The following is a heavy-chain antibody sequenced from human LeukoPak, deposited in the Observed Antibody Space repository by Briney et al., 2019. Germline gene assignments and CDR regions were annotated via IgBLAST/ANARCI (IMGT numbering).Heavy chain of an antibody. V-gene: IGHV3-74*01. D-gene: IGHD3-10*01. Sequence: GGSLRLSCTASGFVFSSYWMYWVRQAPGKGLVWVSRINTDGSTTSDADSAKGRFTISRDNTKNTLFLQMNSLRAEDTAVYYCARGRYYFGSGSFPGPYYCYGMDVWGQGTTVTVS. CDR2: INTDGSTT. CDR1: GFVFSSYW. J-gene: IGHJ6*02. CDR3: ARGRYYFGSGSFPGPYYCYGMDV.